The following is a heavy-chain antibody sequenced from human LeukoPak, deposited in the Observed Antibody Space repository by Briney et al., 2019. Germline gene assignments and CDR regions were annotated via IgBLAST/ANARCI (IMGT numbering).Heavy chain of an antibody. Sequence: GGSLRLSCAASGFTFSSYGMHWVRQAPGKGLEWVAVIWYDGSNKYYADSVKGRFTISRDNSKNTLYLQMNSLRAEDTAVYYCARDGSTPYGMDVWGKGTTVTVSS. CDR3: ARDGSTPYGMDV. CDR2: IWYDGSNK. J-gene: IGHJ6*04. D-gene: IGHD6-13*01. V-gene: IGHV3-33*01. CDR1: GFTFSSYG.